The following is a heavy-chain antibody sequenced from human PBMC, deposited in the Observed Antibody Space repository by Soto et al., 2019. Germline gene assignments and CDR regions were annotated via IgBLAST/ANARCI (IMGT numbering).Heavy chain of an antibody. CDR3: ARDWRGPSKSYDAFDI. J-gene: IGHJ3*02. V-gene: IGHV3-11*06. CDR1: GFTFSDYY. Sequence: PGGSLRLSCAASGFTFSDYYMSWIRQAPGKGLEWVSYISSSSSYTNYADSVKGRFTISRDNAKNSLYLQMNSLRAEDTAVYYWARDWRGPSKSYDAFDIWGQGTMVTVSS. CDR2: ISSSSSYT. D-gene: IGHD3-10*01.